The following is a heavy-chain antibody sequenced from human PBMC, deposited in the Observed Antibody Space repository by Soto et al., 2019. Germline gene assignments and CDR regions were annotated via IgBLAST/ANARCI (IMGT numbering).Heavy chain of an antibody. J-gene: IGHJ4*02. D-gene: IGHD6-19*01. CDR2: INHSGST. Sequence: PSETLSLTCTVSGGSISSSSYYWGWIRQPPGKGLEWIGEINHSGSTNYNPSLKSRVTISVDTSKIQFSLKLSSVTAADTAVHYCARGSSVSDSWGQGTLVTVSS. V-gene: IGHV4-39*07. CDR3: ARGSSVSDS. CDR1: GGSISSSSYY.